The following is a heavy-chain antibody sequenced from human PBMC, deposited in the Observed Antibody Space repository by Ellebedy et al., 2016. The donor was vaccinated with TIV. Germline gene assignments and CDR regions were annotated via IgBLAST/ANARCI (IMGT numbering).Heavy chain of an antibody. CDR3: ARGGGSRLSHSFDI. Sequence: PGGSLRLSCAASGFTFSSYSMNRVRQAPGTGLEWVSYIGSTITTIYYADSVKGRFTISRDNAKNSLYLQMNSLRAEDTAVYYCARGGGSRLSHSFDIWGQGTMVTVSS. D-gene: IGHD3-10*01. V-gene: IGHV3-48*04. CDR2: IGSTITTI. J-gene: IGHJ3*02. CDR1: GFTFSSYS.